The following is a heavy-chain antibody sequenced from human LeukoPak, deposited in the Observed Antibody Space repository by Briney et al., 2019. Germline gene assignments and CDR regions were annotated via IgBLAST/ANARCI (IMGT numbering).Heavy chain of an antibody. CDR1: GDSFSSTSYY. Sequence: SETLSLTCTVSGDSFSSTSYYWGWIRQPPGKGLEWIGSIYNSVNTYYKPSLKSRVTISVDTSKNQFSLKLSSVTAADTAVYYCVRDLGSMARGSRRGYDDYYYYMDVWGKGTTVIISS. V-gene: IGHV4-39*07. CDR2: IYNSVNT. CDR3: VRDLGSMARGSRRGYDDYYYYMDV. J-gene: IGHJ6*03. D-gene: IGHD3-10*01.